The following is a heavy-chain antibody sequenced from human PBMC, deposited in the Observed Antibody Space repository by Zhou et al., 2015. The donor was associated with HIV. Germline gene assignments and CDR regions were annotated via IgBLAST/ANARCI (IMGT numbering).Heavy chain of an antibody. Sequence: QVQLVQSGAEVKKPGASVKVSCKASEYTFTNYDINWVRQAAGQGLEWLGWMNPHSGNTAYAQKFQDRVTMTRNTSANTAYMELRSLRSEDTAVYYCARDRMETAVGYYNHYYGMDVWGQGTTVTVSS. V-gene: IGHV1-8*01. CDR2: MNPHSGNT. CDR1: EYTFTNYD. CDR3: ARDRMETAVGYYNHYYGMDV. D-gene: IGHD2-21*02. J-gene: IGHJ6*02.